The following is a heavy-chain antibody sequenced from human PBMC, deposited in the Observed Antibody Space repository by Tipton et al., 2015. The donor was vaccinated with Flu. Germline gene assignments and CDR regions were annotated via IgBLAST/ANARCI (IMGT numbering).Heavy chain of an antibody. Sequence: TLSLTCTVSGGSISSDSYYWSWIRQPAGKGLEWIGRIYTSGSTNYNPSLKSRVTISLDTSKNQFSLKLSSVTAADTAVYYCARYTSSWDSPRDWGQGTLVTVSS. CDR2: IYTSGST. D-gene: IGHD6-13*01. CDR1: GGSISSDSYY. V-gene: IGHV4-61*02. CDR3: ARYTSSWDSPRD. J-gene: IGHJ1*01.